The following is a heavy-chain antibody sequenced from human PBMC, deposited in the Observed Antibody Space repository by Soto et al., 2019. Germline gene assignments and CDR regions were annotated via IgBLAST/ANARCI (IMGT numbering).Heavy chain of an antibody. J-gene: IGHJ4*02. D-gene: IGHD3-10*01. CDR2: MSCDGNKE. V-gene: IGHV3-30-3*01. CDR3: ARDNADSKDYKRDSENSFYDF. CDR1: GFTFSNYA. Sequence: QVQLMQSGGGVVQPGRSLRLSCAASGFTFSNYAFHWVRQAPGKGLEWVAVMSCDGNKEYYADSVKGRFTISRDNSKNTVYLQMNSLGADDTAVYYCARDNADSKDYKRDSENSFYDFWGQGTLVTVSS.